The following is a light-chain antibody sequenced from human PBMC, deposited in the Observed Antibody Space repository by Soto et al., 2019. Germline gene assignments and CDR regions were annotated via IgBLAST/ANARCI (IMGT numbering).Light chain of an antibody. CDR2: EVN. CDR1: SSDVGGYNY. CDR3: SSYAGRRNV. J-gene: IGLJ1*01. Sequence: QSALTQPPSASGSPGQSVAISCTGTSSDVGGYNYVSWYQQHPGKAPKLMFYEVNKRPSGVPDRFSGSKSGNTASLTVSGLQAEDEDDYYCSSYAGRRNVFGTGTKVTV. V-gene: IGLV2-8*01.